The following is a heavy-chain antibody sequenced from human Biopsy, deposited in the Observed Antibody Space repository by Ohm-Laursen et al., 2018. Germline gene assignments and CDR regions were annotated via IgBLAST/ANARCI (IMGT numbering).Heavy chain of an antibody. CDR3: ARDTRWSPYHMDV. V-gene: IGHV3-11*01. CDR2: ISSGGTTI. D-gene: IGHD4-23*01. J-gene: IGHJ6*02. Sequence: SLRLSCTASGFPFSDYYMRWIRQAPGKGLEWVSYISSGGTTICYADSVKGRFTISRDNAKNSLYLQMNSLRADDTAVYYCARDTRWSPYHMDVWGQGTTVTVSS. CDR1: GFPFSDYY.